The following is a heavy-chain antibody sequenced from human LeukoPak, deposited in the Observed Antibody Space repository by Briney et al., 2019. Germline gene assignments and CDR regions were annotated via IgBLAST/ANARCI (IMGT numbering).Heavy chain of an antibody. CDR1: GGSFSSYY. Sequence: PSETLSLTCAVYGGSFSSYYWSWIRQPPGKGLEWIGEINRSGNTNYNPSLKSRVTISVDTSKNQFSLKLSSVTAADTAVYYCARAFDYDSSGYYGGYFDYWGQGTLVTVSS. CDR2: INRSGNT. J-gene: IGHJ4*02. CDR3: ARAFDYDSSGYYGGYFDY. V-gene: IGHV4-34*01. D-gene: IGHD3-22*01.